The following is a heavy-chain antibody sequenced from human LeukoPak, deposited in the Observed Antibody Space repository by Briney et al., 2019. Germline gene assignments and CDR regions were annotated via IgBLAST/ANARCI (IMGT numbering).Heavy chain of an antibody. Sequence: GASRQICGEGAGSIFTSYWIGGGRQLRGKGVEGMGIIYPGDSDTRYSPSFQGHVTISADKSISTAYLQWSSLKASDTAMYCCARRDDYGGHNGAFDIWGQGTMVTVSS. J-gene: IGHJ3*02. V-gene: IGHV5-51*01. D-gene: IGHD4/OR15-4a*01. CDR2: IYPGDSDT. CDR1: GSIFTSYW. CDR3: ARRDDYGGHNGAFDI.